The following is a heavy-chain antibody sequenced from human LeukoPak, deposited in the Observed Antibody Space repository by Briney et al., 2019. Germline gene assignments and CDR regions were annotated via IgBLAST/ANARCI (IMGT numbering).Heavy chain of an antibody. CDR1: GYTFTSYG. J-gene: IGHJ5*02. V-gene: IGHV1-18*01. CDR3: ARVYLNNNWNYGRWFDP. CDR2: ISAYNGNT. D-gene: IGHD1-7*01. Sequence: ASVKVSCKASGYTFTSYGISWVRQAPGQGLEWMGWISAYNGNTNYAQKLQGRVTMTTDTSTSTAYMELRSLRSDDTAVYYCARVYLNNNWNYGRWFDPWGQGTLVTVSS.